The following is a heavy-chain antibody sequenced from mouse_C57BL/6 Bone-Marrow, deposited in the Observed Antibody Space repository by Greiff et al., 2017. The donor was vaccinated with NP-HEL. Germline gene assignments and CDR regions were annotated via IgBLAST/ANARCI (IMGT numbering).Heavy chain of an antibody. CDR3: ARWELYGNYGAMDY. CDR2: IYPGSGST. Sequence: QVQLQQPGAELVKPGASVKMSCKASGYTFTSYWITWVKQRPGQGLEWIGDIYPGSGSTNYIEKFKSKATLTVDTSSSTAYMQLSSLTSEDSAVYYCARWELYGNYGAMDYWGQGTSVTVSS. CDR1: GYTFTSYW. J-gene: IGHJ4*01. D-gene: IGHD2-10*02. V-gene: IGHV1-55*01.